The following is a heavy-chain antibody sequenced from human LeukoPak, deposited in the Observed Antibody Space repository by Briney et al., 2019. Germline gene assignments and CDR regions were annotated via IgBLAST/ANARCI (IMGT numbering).Heavy chain of an antibody. J-gene: IGHJ5*02. Sequence: ETLSLTCTVSGASISSYYWSWIRQPAGKGLERIGRICTSGRTNYNPALKSRVTMPVDTSKNQFSLKLSSVTAADTAVYYCARDSGYDILPGYYHLVSWFDPWGQGTLVTVSS. CDR1: GASISSYY. V-gene: IGHV4-4*07. CDR2: ICTSGRT. CDR3: ARDSGYDILPGYYHLVSWFDP. D-gene: IGHD3-9*01.